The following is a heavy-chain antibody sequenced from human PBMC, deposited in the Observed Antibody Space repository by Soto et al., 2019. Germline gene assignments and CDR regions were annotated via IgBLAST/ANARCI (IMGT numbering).Heavy chain of an antibody. CDR3: AKDRWVGVRGVDYYYYGMDV. V-gene: IGHV3-23*01. CDR1: GFTFSSYA. Sequence: EVQLLESGGGLVQPGGSLRLSCAASGFTFSSYAMSWVRQAPGKGLEWVSAISGSGGSTYYADSVKGRFTISRDNSKNTLYLQMNSLRAEDTAVYYCAKDRWVGVRGVDYYYYGMDVWGQGTTVTVSS. D-gene: IGHD3-10*01. CDR2: ISGSGGST. J-gene: IGHJ6*02.